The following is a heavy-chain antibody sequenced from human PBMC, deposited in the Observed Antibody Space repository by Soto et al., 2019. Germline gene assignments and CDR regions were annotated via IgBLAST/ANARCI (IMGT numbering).Heavy chain of an antibody. J-gene: IGHJ4*02. CDR3: ARGFPTVVTVDY. D-gene: IGHD4-17*01. Sequence: SETLSLTCTVSGGSINNYFWSWIRQPPGKGLEWIGNIYHSGSTDYSPSLKSRVTISVDTSKNQFSLKLSSVTAADTAVYYCARGFPTVVTVDYWGQGTLVTVSS. V-gene: IGHV4-59*08. CDR1: GGSINNYF. CDR2: IYHSGST.